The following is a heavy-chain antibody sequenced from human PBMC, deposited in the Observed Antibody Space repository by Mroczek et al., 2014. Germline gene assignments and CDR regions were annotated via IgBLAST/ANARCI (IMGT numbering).Heavy chain of an antibody. D-gene: IGHD2-2*02. CDR1: GGSFSGYY. CDR2: INHSGST. CDR3: ARGGYQLLYKRNWFDP. J-gene: IGHJ5*02. V-gene: IGHV4-34*01. Sequence: QVQLQESGAGLLKPSETLSLTCAVYGGSFSGYYWSWIRQPPGKGLEWIGEINHSGSTNYNPSLKSRVTISVDTSKNQFSLKLSSVTAADTAVYYCARGGYQLLYKRNWFDPWGQGTLVTVSS.